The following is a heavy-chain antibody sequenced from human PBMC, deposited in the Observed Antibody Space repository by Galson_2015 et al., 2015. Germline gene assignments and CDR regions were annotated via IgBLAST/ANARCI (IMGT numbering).Heavy chain of an antibody. CDR3: ARGPSPPVAAAWFDP. Sequence: SGKGSCKASGYTFTSYGISWVRHDPGQGLVWMRWISAYHGNTNYAQNLQGRVTMTTDTSTSSAYMELRSLRSDDTAVYYCARGPSPPVAAAWFDPWGQGTLVTVSS. V-gene: IGHV1-18*01. D-gene: IGHD6-19*01. CDR1: GYTFTSYG. CDR2: ISAYHGNT. J-gene: IGHJ5*02.